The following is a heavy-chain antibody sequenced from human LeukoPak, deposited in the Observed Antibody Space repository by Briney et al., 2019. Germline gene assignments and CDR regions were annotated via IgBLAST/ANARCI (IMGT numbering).Heavy chain of an antibody. Sequence: ASVKVSCKASGYTFTSYGISWVRQAPGQRLEWMGWISAYNGNTNYAQKLQGRVTMTTDTSTSTAYMELRSLRSDDTAVYYCARGEIMITFGGVIAPFDYWGQGTLVTVSS. V-gene: IGHV1-18*01. J-gene: IGHJ4*02. CDR3: ARGEIMITFGGVIAPFDY. CDR2: ISAYNGNT. D-gene: IGHD3-16*02. CDR1: GYTFTSYG.